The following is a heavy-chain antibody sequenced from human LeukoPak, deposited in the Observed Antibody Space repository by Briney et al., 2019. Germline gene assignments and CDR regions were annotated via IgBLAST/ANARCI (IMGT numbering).Heavy chain of an antibody. CDR3: ARDLMVRGVSYYGMDV. V-gene: IGHV3-11*06. CDR1: GFTFSDYY. D-gene: IGHD3-10*01. CDR2: ISSSSSYT. Sequence: GGSLRLSCADSGFTFSDYYMSWIRQAPGKGLEWVSYISSSSSYTNYADSVKGRFTIPRDNAKNSLYLQMNSLRAEDTAVYYCARDLMVRGVSYYGMDVWGKGTTVTVSS. J-gene: IGHJ6*04.